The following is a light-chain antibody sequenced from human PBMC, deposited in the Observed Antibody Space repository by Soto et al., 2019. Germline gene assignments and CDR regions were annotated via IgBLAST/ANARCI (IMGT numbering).Light chain of an antibody. CDR3: SSYTSTTTLVV. CDR2: EVS. V-gene: IGLV2-14*01. CDR1: SSDVGRYTY. Sequence: QSALTQPASVSGSPGQSITISCTGTSSDVGRYTYVSWYQQHPGKAPKLMIYEVSNRPSGVSNRFSGSKSGNTASLTISGLQAEDEADYYCSSYTSTTTLVVFGGGTKLTV. J-gene: IGLJ2*01.